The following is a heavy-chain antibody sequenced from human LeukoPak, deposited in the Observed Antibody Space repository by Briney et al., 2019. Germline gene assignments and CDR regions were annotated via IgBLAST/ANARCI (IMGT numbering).Heavy chain of an antibody. CDR3: ARDIRVGYYYDSSGYSEGLHDAFDI. CDR2: IYYSGST. CDR1: GGSISSGGYS. Sequence: SQTLSLTCAVSGGSISSGGYSWSWIRQPPGKGLEWIGYIYYSGSTYYNPSLKSRVTISVDTSKNQFSLKLSSVTAADTAVYYCARDIRVGYYYDSSGYSEGLHDAFDIWGQGTMVTVSS. J-gene: IGHJ3*02. V-gene: IGHV4-31*11. D-gene: IGHD3-22*01.